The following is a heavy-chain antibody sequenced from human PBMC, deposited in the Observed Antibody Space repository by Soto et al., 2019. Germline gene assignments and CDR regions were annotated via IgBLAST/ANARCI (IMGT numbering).Heavy chain of an antibody. CDR2: ISSSSGNV. D-gene: IGHD2-2*01. Sequence: EGQLVDSGGGLVRPGGSLRLSCAGSGFTFSRYSMNWVRQAPGKGLEWVSSISSSSGNVYYAESVKGRFTISRDNAKNSLYLQMNSLRAEDTAVYYCASLLVPAAIYPWGQGTLVTVSS. CDR1: GFTFSRYS. V-gene: IGHV3-21*01. CDR3: ASLLVPAAIYP. J-gene: IGHJ5*02.